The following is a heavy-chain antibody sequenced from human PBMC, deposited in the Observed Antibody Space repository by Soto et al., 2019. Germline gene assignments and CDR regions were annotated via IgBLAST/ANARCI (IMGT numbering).Heavy chain of an antibody. CDR1: GGSVRTGSYH. CDR2: IPNNGSP. V-gene: IGHV4-61*01. CDR3: ARIGWGADS. J-gene: IGHJ4*02. D-gene: IGHD7-27*01. Sequence: SETLSLTCSVSGGSVRTGSYHWSWIRQPPGKGLEWIGFIPNNGSPDYNPSLKSRVVVSIERSKNQFSLKVNSVTAADTAVYFCARIGWGADSRGKGTLVTVSS.